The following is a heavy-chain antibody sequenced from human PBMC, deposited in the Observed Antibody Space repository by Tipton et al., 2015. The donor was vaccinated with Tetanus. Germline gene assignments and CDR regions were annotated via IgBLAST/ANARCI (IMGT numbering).Heavy chain of an antibody. CDR2: ISYDGSNK. CDR1: GFTFSSYG. D-gene: IGHD3-10*01. CDR3: AKDIGGSLYYGSGSYYTPLYYYGMDV. J-gene: IGHJ6*02. V-gene: IGHV3-30*18. Sequence: SLRLSCAASGFTFSSYGMHWVRQAPGKGLEWVAVISYDGSNKYYADSVKGRFTISRDNSKNTLYLQMNSLRAEDTAVYYCAKDIGGSLYYGSGSYYTPLYYYGMDVWGQGTTVTVSS.